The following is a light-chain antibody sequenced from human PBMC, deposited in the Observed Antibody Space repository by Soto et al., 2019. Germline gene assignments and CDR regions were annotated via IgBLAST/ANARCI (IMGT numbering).Light chain of an antibody. CDR1: VSDVGGYNS. J-gene: IGLJ1*01. CDR3: NSFTTSYTYV. V-gene: IGLV2-14*01. Sequence: QSVLTQPASVSGSPGQSITISCTGTVSDVGGYNSVSWYQQHPGKAPKLMIYEVSHRPSGVSNRFSGSKSGNTASLTISGLQAEDEADYYCNSFTTSYTYVFGTGTKLTAL. CDR2: EVS.